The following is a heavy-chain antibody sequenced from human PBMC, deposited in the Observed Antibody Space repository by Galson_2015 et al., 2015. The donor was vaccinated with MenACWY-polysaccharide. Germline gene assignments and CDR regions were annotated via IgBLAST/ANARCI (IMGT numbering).Heavy chain of an antibody. CDR2: IIPILGIA. J-gene: IGHJ6*02. CDR1: GGTFSSYT. CDR3: ARDSITIFGVVIRYYYYGMDV. V-gene: IGHV1-69*04. D-gene: IGHD3-3*01. Sequence: QSGAEVKKPGASVKVSCKASGGTFSSYTISWVRQAPGQGLEWMGRIIPILGIANYAQKFQGRVTITADKSTSTAYMELSSLRSEDTAVYYCARDSITIFGVVIRYYYYGMDVWGQGTTVTVSS.